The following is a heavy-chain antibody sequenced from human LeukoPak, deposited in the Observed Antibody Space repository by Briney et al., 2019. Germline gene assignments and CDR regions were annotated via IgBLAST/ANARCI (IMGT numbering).Heavy chain of an antibody. CDR3: ARSGGSGWHEGSDY. D-gene: IGHD6-19*01. J-gene: IGHJ4*02. CDR1: GYSSTSYW. V-gene: IGHV5-51*01. CDR2: IYLSDSDA. Sequence: GESLKISCKGSGYSSTSYWIAWVRQMPGRGLEWMGIIYLSDSDARYSPSFQGQVTMSADKSISTAYLQWSNLKASDTAIYYCARSGGSGWHEGSDYWGQGTLVTVSS.